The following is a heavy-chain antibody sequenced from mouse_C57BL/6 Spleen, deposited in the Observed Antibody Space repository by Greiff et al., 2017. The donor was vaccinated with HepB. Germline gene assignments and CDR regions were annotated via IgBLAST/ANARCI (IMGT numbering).Heavy chain of an antibody. J-gene: IGHJ3*01. CDR2: IDPANGNT. CDR3: ALIYYGNFPFAY. V-gene: IGHV14-3*01. Sequence: VQLKESVAELVRPGASVKLSCTASGFNIKNTYMHWVKQRPEQGLEWIGRIDPANGNTKYAPKFQGKATITADTSSNTAYLQLSSLTSEDTAIYYCALIYYGNFPFAYWGQGTLVTVSA. D-gene: IGHD2-1*01. CDR1: GFNIKNTY.